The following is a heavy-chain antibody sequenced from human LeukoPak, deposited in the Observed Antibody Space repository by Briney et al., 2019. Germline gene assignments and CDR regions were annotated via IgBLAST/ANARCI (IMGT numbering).Heavy chain of an antibody. CDR2: ISSSSSTI. CDR3: ARHPGGLKDPFDI. V-gene: IGHV3-48*02. CDR1: GFTFSSCS. Sequence: GWSLRLSCAASGFTFSSCSMNWVRQAPGKGLEWGSYISSSSSTIYYADSVKGRFTISRDNAKNSLYLQMNSLRDEDTAVFYCARHPGGLKDPFDIWGQGTMVTVSS. D-gene: IGHD6-19*01. J-gene: IGHJ3*02.